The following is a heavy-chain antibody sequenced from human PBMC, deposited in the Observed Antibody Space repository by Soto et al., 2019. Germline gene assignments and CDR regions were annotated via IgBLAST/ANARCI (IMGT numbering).Heavy chain of an antibody. D-gene: IGHD6-19*01. V-gene: IGHV3-20*04. J-gene: IGHJ4*02. CDR3: ASAEWSGWYSGDDY. Sequence: PGGSLRLSCAASGFTFDDYGMTWVRQAPGKGLEWVSGINWNGGSTGYAAAVKCRFTISRDNADDSLYLQMNSLRAEDTALYYCASAEWSGWYSGDDYWGQGTLVTVSS. CDR1: GFTFDDYG. CDR2: INWNGGST.